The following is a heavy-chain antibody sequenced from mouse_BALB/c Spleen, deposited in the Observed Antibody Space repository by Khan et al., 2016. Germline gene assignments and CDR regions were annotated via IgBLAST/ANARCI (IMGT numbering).Heavy chain of an antibody. Sequence: EVQLQESGPDLVKPSQPLSLTCTVTGYSISSGYSWHWIRQFPGNKLEWMGCIRYSGSTNYNPSLKSRISITRDTSKNQFFLQLNSVTSEDTATYYCARDDYDEVYYAMDYWGQGTSVTVSS. CDR1: GYSISSGYS. CDR2: IRYSGST. J-gene: IGHJ4*01. D-gene: IGHD2-4*01. V-gene: IGHV3-1*02. CDR3: ARDDYDEVYYAMDY.